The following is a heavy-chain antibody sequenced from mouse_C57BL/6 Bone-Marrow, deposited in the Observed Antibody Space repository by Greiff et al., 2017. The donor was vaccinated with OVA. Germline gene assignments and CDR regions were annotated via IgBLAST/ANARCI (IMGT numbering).Heavy chain of an antibody. CDR3: ARHEEGYDASYFDY. J-gene: IGHJ2*01. CDR1: GYAFSSSW. D-gene: IGHD2-2*01. Sequence: VQLQQSGPELVKPGASVKISCTASGYAFSSSWMNWVKQRPGKGLEWIGRIYPGDGDTTYNGKFKGKATLTADKSSSTAYMQRSSLTSDDAAVYFWARHEEGYDASYFDYWGQGTTLTVTS. CDR2: IYPGDGDT. V-gene: IGHV1-82*01.